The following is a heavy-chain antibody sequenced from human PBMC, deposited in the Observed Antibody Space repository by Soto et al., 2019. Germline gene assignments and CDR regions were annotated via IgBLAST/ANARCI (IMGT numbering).Heavy chain of an antibody. CDR2: IYYSGST. CDR1: GGSISSGGYY. Sequence: QVQLQESGPGLVKPSQTLSLTCTVSGGSISSGGYYWSWIRQHPGKGLEWIGYIYYSGSTYYNPFLKRRGTISVDTSKNQFSLKLSSVTAADTAVYYCARDLPGRAFDIWGQGTMVTVSS. CDR3: ARDLPGRAFDI. V-gene: IGHV4-31*03. J-gene: IGHJ3*02.